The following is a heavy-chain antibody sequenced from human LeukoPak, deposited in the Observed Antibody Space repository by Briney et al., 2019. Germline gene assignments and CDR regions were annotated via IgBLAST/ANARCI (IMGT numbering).Heavy chain of an antibody. V-gene: IGHV3-21*01. Sequence: PGGSLRLSCAASGFTFSSYSMNWVRQAPGKGLEWVSSISSSSSSYIHYADSVKGRFTISRDNAKNSLYLQMNSLRAEDTAVYYCARWVVGNYFDYWGQGTLVTVSS. CDR2: ISSSSSSYI. J-gene: IGHJ4*02. CDR3: ARWVVGNYFDY. CDR1: GFTFSSYS. D-gene: IGHD2-15*01.